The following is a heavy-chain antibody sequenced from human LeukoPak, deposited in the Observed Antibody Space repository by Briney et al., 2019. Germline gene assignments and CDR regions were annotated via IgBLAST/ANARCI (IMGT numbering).Heavy chain of an antibody. V-gene: IGHV3-23*01. CDR3: ARAGGIAVAVYYYYYYMDV. CDR1: GFTFSSYA. J-gene: IGHJ6*03. CDR2: ISGGDGNT. Sequence: GGSLRLSCAASGFTFSSYAMSWVRQAPGKGLQWVSAISGGDGNTYYADSVKGRFTISRDNAKNSLYLQMNSLRAEDTAVYYCARAGGIAVAVYYYYYYMDVWGKGTTVTVSS. D-gene: IGHD6-19*01.